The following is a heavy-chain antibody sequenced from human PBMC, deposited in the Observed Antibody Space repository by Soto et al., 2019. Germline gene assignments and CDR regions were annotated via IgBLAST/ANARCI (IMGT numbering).Heavy chain of an antibody. CDR2: ISSGSSYL. V-gene: IGHV3-21*02. J-gene: IGHJ6*02. D-gene: IGHD3-10*01. CDR1: EFTFSVYS. CDR3: TRDRVKIRGGYYHYYGMDV. Sequence: DVQLEESGGGLVKPGGSLRLSCVASEFTFSVYSMNWVRQAPGKGLEWVSSISSGSSYLYYADSVKGRFTISRDNYKSSLFLHMNSLRVADTAVYYCTRDRVKIRGGYYHYYGMDVWGQWTTVTVSS.